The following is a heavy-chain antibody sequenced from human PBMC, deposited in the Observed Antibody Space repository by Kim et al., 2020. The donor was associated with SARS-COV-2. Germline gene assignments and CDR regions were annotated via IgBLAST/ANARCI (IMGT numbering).Heavy chain of an antibody. CDR1: GFTFSGHV. CDR2: ISYEGSTQ. D-gene: IGHD1-26*01. J-gene: IGHJ5*02. V-gene: IGHV3-30*03. Sequence: GGSLRLSCAASGFTFSGHVMHWVRQAPGKGLEWVALISYEGSTQRYTDSVKGRFTVSRDNSKYILFLQMNSLRPEDTAVYYCSRNLVGDTDLGPWGQGTLVTVSS. CDR3: SRNLVGDTDLGP.